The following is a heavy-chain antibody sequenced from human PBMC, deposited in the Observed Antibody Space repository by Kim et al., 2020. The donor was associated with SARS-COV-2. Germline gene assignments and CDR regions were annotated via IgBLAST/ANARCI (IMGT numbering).Heavy chain of an antibody. CDR3: ARDILIAKFDH. CDR1: GFTFGTYS. D-gene: IGHD3-9*01. Sequence: GGSLRLSCAASGFTFGTYSMNWVRQAPGKGLEWLSYISSSSTIYYADSVKGRFTISRDNAKNSLYLQMNSLRDEDTAVYYCARDILIAKFDHWGQGTLVT. V-gene: IGHV3-48*02. J-gene: IGHJ4*02. CDR2: ISSSSTI.